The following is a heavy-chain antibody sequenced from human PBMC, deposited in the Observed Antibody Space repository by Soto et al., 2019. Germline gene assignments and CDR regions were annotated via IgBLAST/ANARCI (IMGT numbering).Heavy chain of an antibody. CDR1: GFTFSSYA. Sequence: GGSLRLSCAASGFTFSSYAMSWVRQAPGKGLEWVSAISGSGEITYYADSVKGRFTFSRDNSKNTLYLQMNCLRAEDTAVYYCAKVVVVPAAIDYYHGMDVWGQGTTVTVSS. V-gene: IGHV3-23*01. D-gene: IGHD2-2*01. CDR3: AKVVVVPAAIDYYHGMDV. J-gene: IGHJ6*02. CDR2: ISGSGEIT.